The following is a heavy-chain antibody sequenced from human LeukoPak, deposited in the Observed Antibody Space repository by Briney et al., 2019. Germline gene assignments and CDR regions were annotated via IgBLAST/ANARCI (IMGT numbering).Heavy chain of an antibody. CDR1: GYTFTSYG. CDR2: TSAYNGNT. J-gene: IGHJ4*02. CDR3: ARTETMIVVGPTGPKVLDY. Sequence: ASVKVSCKATGYTFTSYGITWVRQAPGQGLEWLGWTSAYNGNTNYAQKLQGRVTMTTDTSTSTAYMELRSLRSDDTAVYYCARTETMIVVGPTGPKVLDYWGQGTLVTVSS. V-gene: IGHV1-18*01. D-gene: IGHD3-22*01.